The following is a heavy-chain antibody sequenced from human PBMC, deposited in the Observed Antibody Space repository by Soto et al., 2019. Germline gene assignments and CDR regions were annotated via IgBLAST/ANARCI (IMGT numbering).Heavy chain of an antibody. CDR1: GFSLSNARMG. J-gene: IGHJ4*02. Sequence: SGPTLVNPTETLTLTCTVSGFSLSNARMGVSWIRQPPGKALERLAHIFSNDEKSYSTSLKSRLTISKDTSKSQVVLTMTNMDPVDTATYYCARILTGYEPTYYFDYWGQGTLVTVST. CDR2: IFSNDEK. D-gene: IGHD3-9*01. V-gene: IGHV2-26*01. CDR3: ARILTGYEPTYYFDY.